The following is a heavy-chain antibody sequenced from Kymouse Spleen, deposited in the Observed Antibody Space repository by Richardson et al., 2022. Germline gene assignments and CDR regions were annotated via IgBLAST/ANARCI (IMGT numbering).Heavy chain of an antibody. D-gene: IGHD6-19*01. CDR3: ARHGGIAVAGDY. Sequence: QLQLQESGPGLVKPSETLSLTCTVSGGSISSSSYYWGWIRQPPGKGLEWIGSIYYSGSTYYNPSLKSRVTISVDTSKNQFSLKLSSVTAADTAVYYCARHGGIAVAGDYWGQGTLVTVSS. V-gene: IGHV4-39*01. J-gene: IGHJ4*02. CDR1: GGSISSSSYY. CDR2: IYYSGST.